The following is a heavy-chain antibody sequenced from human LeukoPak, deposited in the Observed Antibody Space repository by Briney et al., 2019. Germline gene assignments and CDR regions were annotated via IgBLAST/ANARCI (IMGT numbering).Heavy chain of an antibody. Sequence: GGSLRLSCAASGFTFTRYDMHRVRQAPGKGLEWVAVISNDENNKDYGNSVKGRFTIARDNSKNTLFLQMNSLRVEDTAVYYCVLGHYGGLFDNWGQGALVIVSS. CDR3: VLGHYGGLFDN. CDR1: GFTFTRYD. D-gene: IGHD4-23*01. V-gene: IGHV3-30-3*01. CDR2: ISNDENNK. J-gene: IGHJ4*02.